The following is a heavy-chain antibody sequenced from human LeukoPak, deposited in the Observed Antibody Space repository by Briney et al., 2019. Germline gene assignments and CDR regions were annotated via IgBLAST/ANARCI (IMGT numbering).Heavy chain of an antibody. D-gene: IGHD6-19*01. V-gene: IGHV1-2*02. CDR1: GYTFTRYD. CDR2: INPNSGGT. CDR3: ARVYVRNPHAVAVAY. Sequence: ASVKVSCKASGYTFTRYDINWVRQAPGQGLEWMGWINPNSGGTNYAQKFQGRVTMTRDTSISTAYMELSRLRSDDTAVYYCARVYVRNPHAVAVAYWGQGTLVTVSS. J-gene: IGHJ4*02.